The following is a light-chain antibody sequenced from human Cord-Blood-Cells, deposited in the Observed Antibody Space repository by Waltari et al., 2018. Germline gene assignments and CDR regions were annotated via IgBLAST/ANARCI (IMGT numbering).Light chain of an antibody. CDR2: SNN. CDR1: RPNYASNT. CDR3: AAWDDSLNGRV. V-gene: IGLV1-44*01. Sequence: QSLLTQPPSASGTTGQRVPPSCSESRPNYASNTVNCYQQLQGTPPHLLIYSNNRRPSGVPDRFSCSKSGTSASLAISGLQSEDEAVYYCAAWDDSLNGRVFGGGTKLTVL. J-gene: IGLJ3*02.